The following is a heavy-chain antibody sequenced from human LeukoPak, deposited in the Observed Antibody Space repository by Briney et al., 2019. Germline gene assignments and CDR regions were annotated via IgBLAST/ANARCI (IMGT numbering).Heavy chain of an antibody. J-gene: IGHJ4*02. CDR1: GYSFTSYW. Sequence: GESLKISCKDSGYSFTSYWIVWVRQMPGKGLEWMGIIYPGDSDTRYSPSFQGQVTISADKPISTAYLQWSSLKASDTAMYCCARHEAASFDYWGQGTLVTVSS. D-gene: IGHD6-13*01. V-gene: IGHV5-51*01. CDR2: IYPGDSDT. CDR3: ARHEAASFDY.